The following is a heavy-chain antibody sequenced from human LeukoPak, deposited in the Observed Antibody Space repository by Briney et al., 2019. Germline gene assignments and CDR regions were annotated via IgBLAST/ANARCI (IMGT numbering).Heavy chain of an antibody. CDR1: GYTFTNYL. J-gene: IGHJ4*02. Sequence: GASVKVSCKASGYTFTNYLIAWVRQAPGQGLEWMGWVSTNDGNTVYAQRLQGRVTMTTDTSTSVAYMELRSLTSDDTAVYYCTRAPPGMTMMTDYWGQGTLVTVSS. CDR3: TRAPPGMTMMTDY. V-gene: IGHV1-18*01. CDR2: VSTNDGNT. D-gene: IGHD3-22*01.